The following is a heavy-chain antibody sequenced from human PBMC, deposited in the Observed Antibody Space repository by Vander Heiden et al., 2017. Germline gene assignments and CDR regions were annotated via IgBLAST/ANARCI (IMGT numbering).Heavy chain of an antibody. Sequence: DVQPLVSGGRLIQSGVSLRLSCAASRFNVRSTYMGWVCQAAGKGLECVLVSYNTGTTNHADSVKGRFAGSRDISKNTLYLQRNSLRVEDTAVYYCGRVLSDSNGWYHCDHWGQGALVTVSS. J-gene: IGHJ5*02. CDR1: RFNVRSTY. D-gene: IGHD6-19*01. V-gene: IGHV3-53*01. CDR3: GRVLSDSNGWYHCDH. CDR2: SYNTGTT.